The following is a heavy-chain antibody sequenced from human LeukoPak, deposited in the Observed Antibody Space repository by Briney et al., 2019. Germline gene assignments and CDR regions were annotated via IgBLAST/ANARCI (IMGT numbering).Heavy chain of an antibody. J-gene: IGHJ4*02. CDR3: ATSEGY. CDR1: GFTLNAHW. CDR2: IRRDGSDT. V-gene: IGHV3-7*03. Sequence: GGSLRLSCAASGFTLNAHWMSWVRQAPGKGPEWVANIRRDGSDTYYVYSVKVRFTISRDNAKNSLNLQMNSLRAEDTAMYYCATSEGYWGQGAPVTVFS.